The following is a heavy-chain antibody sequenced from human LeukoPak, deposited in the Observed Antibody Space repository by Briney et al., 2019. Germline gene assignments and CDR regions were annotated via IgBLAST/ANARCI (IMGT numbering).Heavy chain of an antibody. CDR1: GFTFSSSG. J-gene: IGHJ4*02. CDR3: ATWNDDRENTNDC. Sequence: GGSLRLSCAATGFTFSSSGMHWVRQAPGQGLEWVAGISYDGSKEDYVDSVKGRFTISRDNSKNTVYLQMNSLRADDSSLYYCATWNDDRENTNDCWGQGTLVTVSS. V-gene: IGHV3-30*03. CDR2: ISYDGSKE. D-gene: IGHD1-1*01.